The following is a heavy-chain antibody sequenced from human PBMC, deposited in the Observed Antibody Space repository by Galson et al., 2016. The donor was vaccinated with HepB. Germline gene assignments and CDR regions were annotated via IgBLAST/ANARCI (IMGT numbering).Heavy chain of an antibody. CDR2: VYYSGSR. Sequence: ETLSLTCSVSGGSISSSTYSWGWIRQPPGKGPEWVGSVYYSGSRYYNPSLKSRVTIFVDTSKNQFSLEMNSVTAADTAVYYCARQPRTISGVVTVDSWGQGTLVIVSS. V-gene: IGHV4-39*01. CDR1: GGSISSSTYS. D-gene: IGHD3-3*01. J-gene: IGHJ4*02. CDR3: ARQPRTISGVVTVDS.